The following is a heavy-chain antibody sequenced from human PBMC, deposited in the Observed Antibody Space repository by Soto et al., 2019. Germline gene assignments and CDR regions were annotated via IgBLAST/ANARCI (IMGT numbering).Heavy chain of an antibody. V-gene: IGHV6-1*01. CDR2: TYYRSKWYN. Sequence: SQTLSLTCAISGDSVSSNSAAWNWIRQSPSRGLEWLGRTYYRSKWYNDYAVSVKSRITINPDTSKNQFSLQLNSGTPADTAVYYCARSEGCSGGSCYHYYYYYYYMDVWGEGTTVTVSS. CDR3: ARSEGCSGGSCYHYYYYYYYMDV. D-gene: IGHD2-15*01. J-gene: IGHJ6*03. CDR1: GDSVSSNSAA.